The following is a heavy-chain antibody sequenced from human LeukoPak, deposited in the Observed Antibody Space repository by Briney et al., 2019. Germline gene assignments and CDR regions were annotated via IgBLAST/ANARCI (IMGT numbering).Heavy chain of an antibody. V-gene: IGHV3-48*04. CDR2: ISSSSSTI. D-gene: IGHD3-16*01. Sequence: PGGSLRLSCAASGFTFSSYSMNWVRQAPGKGLEWVSYISSSSSTIYYADSVKGRFTISRDNAKNTLYLQMNSLRAEDTAVYYCTRDIGGPGGYWGQGILVTVSS. CDR1: GFTFSSYS. J-gene: IGHJ4*02. CDR3: TRDIGGPGGY.